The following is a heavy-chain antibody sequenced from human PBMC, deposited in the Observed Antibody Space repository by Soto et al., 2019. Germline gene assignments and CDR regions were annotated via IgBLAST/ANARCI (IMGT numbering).Heavy chain of an antibody. CDR3: AKDRFGIVGPVDY. CDR1: GLICSDYA. Sequence: PGGSLRLSCAASGLICSDYAMSWVRQAPGKGLECVACISGSGDKTFYADSVKGRFTISRDNSKNTVSLHMNSLRVDDTAVYFCAKDRFGIVGPVDYWGPGTLVTVSS. V-gene: IGHV3-23*01. CDR2: ISGSGDKT. J-gene: IGHJ4*02. D-gene: IGHD1-26*01.